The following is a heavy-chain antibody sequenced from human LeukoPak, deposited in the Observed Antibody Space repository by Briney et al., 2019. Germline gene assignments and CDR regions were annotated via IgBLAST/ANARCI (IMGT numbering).Heavy chain of an antibody. V-gene: IGHV3-66*02. CDR2: LFSDRRT. CDR3: AKDVVIGASYDYGDYIPLPH. D-gene: IGHD4-17*01. J-gene: IGHJ1*01. CDR1: GFIVSSNY. Sequence: PGGSLRPSCAASGFIVSSNYMTWVRQAPGKGLQWVAILFSDRRTFYADTVKGRFTVSRDDSKNTLYLQMNSLRPDDMAVYYCAKDVVIGASYDYGDYIPLPHWGQGTLVTVSS.